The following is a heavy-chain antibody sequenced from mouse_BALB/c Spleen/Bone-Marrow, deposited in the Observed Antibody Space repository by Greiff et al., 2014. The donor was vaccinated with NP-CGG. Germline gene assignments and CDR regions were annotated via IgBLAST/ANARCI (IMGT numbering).Heavy chain of an antibody. J-gene: IGHJ3*01. D-gene: IGHD2-2*01. CDR1: GYTFTSSW. Sequence: VQLQQSGAELVKPGASVKLSCKASGYTFTSSWMHWVKQRPGQGLEWIGEINPSNGRADYNEKFRSKATLTVDRSSSTAYMQLSSLTSEDSAVYYCARAGGYDGFAYWGQGTLVTVSA. V-gene: IGHV1S81*02. CDR2: INPSNGRA. CDR3: ARAGGYDGFAY.